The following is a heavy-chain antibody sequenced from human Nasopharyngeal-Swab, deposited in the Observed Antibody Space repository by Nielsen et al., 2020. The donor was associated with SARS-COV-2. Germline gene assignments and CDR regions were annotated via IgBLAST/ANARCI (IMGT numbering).Heavy chain of an antibody. J-gene: IGHJ2*01. CDR3: ARDLLSSWRAIGNWYFDL. V-gene: IGHV3-30*02. D-gene: IGHD6-13*01. CDR1: GFTFSSYG. CDR2: IRYDGSNK. Sequence: GESLKISCAASGFTFSSYGMHWVRQAPGKGLEWVAFIRYDGSNKYYADSVKGRFTISRDNAENSLYLQMNSLRAEDTAVYYCARDLLSSWRAIGNWYFDLWGRGTLVTVSS.